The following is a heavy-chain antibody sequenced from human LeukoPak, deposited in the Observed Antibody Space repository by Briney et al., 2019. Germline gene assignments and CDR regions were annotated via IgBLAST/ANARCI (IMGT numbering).Heavy chain of an antibody. CDR2: ICSSGST. Sequence: SETLSLTCTVSGGSISSYYWSWIRQPAGKGLEWIGRICSSGSTIYNPSLKSRVTMSVDTSKNQFSLKLSSVSAADTAVYYCARGYTVATPFDYWGQGTLVTVSS. CDR3: ARGYTVATPFDY. D-gene: IGHD4-23*01. J-gene: IGHJ4*02. V-gene: IGHV4-4*07. CDR1: GGSISSYY.